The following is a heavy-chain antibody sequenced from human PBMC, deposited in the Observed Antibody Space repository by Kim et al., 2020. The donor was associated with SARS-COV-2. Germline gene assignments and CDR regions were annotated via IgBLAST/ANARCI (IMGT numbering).Heavy chain of an antibody. CDR3: VRGAGLPNAFDY. Sequence: YYNPSLTSRVTISVDTSKNQFSLKLSSVTAADTAVYYGVRGAGLPNAFDYWGQGTLVTVSS. D-gene: IGHD2-15*01. V-gene: IGHV4-31*02. J-gene: IGHJ4*02.